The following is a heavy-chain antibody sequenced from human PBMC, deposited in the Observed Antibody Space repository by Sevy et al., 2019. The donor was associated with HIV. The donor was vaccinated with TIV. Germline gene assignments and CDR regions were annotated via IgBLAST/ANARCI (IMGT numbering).Heavy chain of an antibody. CDR3: ASTRDYYGSGSSFSHWFDP. V-gene: IGHV4-39*01. CDR1: GGSISSRSSY. Sequence: LSLTCTVSGGSISSRSSYWGWIRQPPGKGLEWIGSIYYSGSTYSNPSLKSRLTMSVDTSKNQFSLKLSSVTAADTAVYYCASTRDYYGSGSSFSHWFDPWGQGILVTVSS. D-gene: IGHD3-10*01. J-gene: IGHJ5*02. CDR2: IYYSGST.